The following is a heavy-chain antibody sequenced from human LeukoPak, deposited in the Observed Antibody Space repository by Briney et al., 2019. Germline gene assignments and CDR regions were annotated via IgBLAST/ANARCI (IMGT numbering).Heavy chain of an antibody. CDR3: ARPAVAGTYYYFDY. D-gene: IGHD6-19*01. J-gene: IGHJ4*02. V-gene: IGHV4-59*01. CDR2: IYYSGST. Sequence: SETLALTCTVSGGSTSSYYRSWIRQPPGKGLEWIGYIYYSGSTNYNPSLKSRVTISVDTSKNQFSLKLSSVTAADTAVYYCARPAVAGTYYYFDYWGQGTLVTVSS. CDR1: GGSTSSYY.